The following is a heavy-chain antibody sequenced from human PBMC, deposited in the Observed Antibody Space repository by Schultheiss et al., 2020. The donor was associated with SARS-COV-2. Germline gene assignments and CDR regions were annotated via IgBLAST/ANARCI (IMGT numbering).Heavy chain of an antibody. V-gene: IGHV3-48*03. CDR3: AREGDYYYDSSGTPDY. J-gene: IGHJ4*02. CDR1: GFTFSSYE. CDR2: ISSSGSAT. D-gene: IGHD3-22*01. Sequence: GGSLRLSCAASGFTFSSYEMNWVRQAPGRGLEWVSYISSSGSATYYADSVKGRFTISRDNSKNTLYLQMNSLRAEDTAVYYCAREGDYYYDSSGTPDYWGQGTLVTVSS.